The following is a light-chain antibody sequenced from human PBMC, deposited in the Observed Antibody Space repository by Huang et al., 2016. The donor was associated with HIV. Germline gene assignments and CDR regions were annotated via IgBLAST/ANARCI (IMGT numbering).Light chain of an antibody. CDR3: QERIHWPRLT. V-gene: IGKV3-11*01. CDR2: RAA. J-gene: IGKJ4*01. CDR1: HNVTDS. Sequence: EIVLTQSPATLSLSPGERATLSCRASHNVTDSLAWYRQKPGQAPSRLIYRAANRATGTPARFSGSGSGTDFTLTISRLEPEDFAIYYCQERIHWPRLTFGGGTKVEIK.